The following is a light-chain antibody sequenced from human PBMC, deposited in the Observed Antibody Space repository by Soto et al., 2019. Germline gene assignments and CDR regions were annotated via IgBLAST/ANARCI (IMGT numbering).Light chain of an antibody. Sequence: KVMTQSPATLSVSPWERVTLSCRASESISSHLAWYQQKRGQTPRLLIHGASTRATDIPGRFSGSGSGTEFTLTISSLQSEDFAVYYCQQYNNWWTFGQGTKVDIK. CDR2: GAS. V-gene: IGKV3-15*01. CDR1: ESISSH. J-gene: IGKJ1*01. CDR3: QQYNNWWT.